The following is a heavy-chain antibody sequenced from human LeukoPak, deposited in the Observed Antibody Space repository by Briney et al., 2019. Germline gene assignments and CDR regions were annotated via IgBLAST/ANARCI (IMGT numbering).Heavy chain of an antibody. CDR2: ISWNSGSI. CDR3: AKYSSGLRSFDY. Sequence: GGSLRLSCAASGFTFDDYAMHWVRQAPGKGLEWVSGISWNSGSIGYADSVKGRFTISRDNAKNSLYLQMNSLRAEDTALYYCAKYSSGLRSFDYWGQGTLVTVSS. D-gene: IGHD6-19*01. J-gene: IGHJ4*02. CDR1: GFTFDDYA. V-gene: IGHV3-9*01.